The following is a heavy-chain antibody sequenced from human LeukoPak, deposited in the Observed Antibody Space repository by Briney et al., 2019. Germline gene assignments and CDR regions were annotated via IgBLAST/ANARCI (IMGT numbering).Heavy chain of an antibody. CDR3: ARFRDSGSYYYRYGMDV. D-gene: IGHD1-26*01. J-gene: IGHJ6*02. V-gene: IGHV3-21*01. CDR1: GFTFSSYS. Sequence: GGSLRLSCAASGFTFSSYSMNWARQAPGKGLEWVSSISSSSYIYYADSVKGRFTISRDNAKNSLYLQMNSLRAEDTAVYYCARFRDSGSYYYRYGMDVWGQGTTVTVSS. CDR2: ISSSSYI.